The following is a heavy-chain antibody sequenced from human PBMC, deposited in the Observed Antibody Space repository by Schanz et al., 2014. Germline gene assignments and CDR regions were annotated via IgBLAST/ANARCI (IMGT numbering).Heavy chain of an antibody. CDR1: GYTFNNHG. CDR3: VRDAGWAFGDYHGMDV. Sequence: QVQLVQSGGEVKKPGASATVSCKASGYTFNNHGISWVRQAPGQGLEWMGWISGYNGDTNYAPKFQDRVTMTTDTSTSTAYMELRSLISDDTAVYYCVRDAGWAFGDYHGMDVWGQGTSXTVSS. V-gene: IGHV1-18*01. D-gene: IGHD3-10*01. CDR2: ISGYNGDT. J-gene: IGHJ6*02.